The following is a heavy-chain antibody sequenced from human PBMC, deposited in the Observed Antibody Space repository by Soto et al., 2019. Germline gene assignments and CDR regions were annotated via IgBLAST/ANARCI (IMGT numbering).Heavy chain of an antibody. D-gene: IGHD2-15*01. CDR3: ARDIVVVETRAKGMDV. CDR2: ISSSSSTI. V-gene: IGHV3-48*01. Sequence: EVQLVESGGGLVQPGGSLRLSCAASGFTFSSYSMNWVRQAPGKGLEWVSYISSSSSTIYYADSVKGRFTISRDNAKNSLYLQRNSLRAEDTAVYYCARDIVVVETRAKGMDVWGQGTTVTVSS. J-gene: IGHJ6*02. CDR1: GFTFSSYS.